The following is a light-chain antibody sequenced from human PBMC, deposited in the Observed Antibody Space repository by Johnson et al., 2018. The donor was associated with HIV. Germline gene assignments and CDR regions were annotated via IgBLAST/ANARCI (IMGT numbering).Light chain of an antibody. Sequence: QSVLTQPPSVSAAPGQKVTISCSGSSSNIGNNYVSWYQQLPGTAPKLLIYESNQRPSGIPDRFSGSTSGTSATLGITGLQQGDEADYYCGTWDSSLSAGIFGTGTKVTVL. CDR1: SSNIGNNY. V-gene: IGLV1-51*02. CDR2: ESN. J-gene: IGLJ1*01. CDR3: GTWDSSLSAGI.